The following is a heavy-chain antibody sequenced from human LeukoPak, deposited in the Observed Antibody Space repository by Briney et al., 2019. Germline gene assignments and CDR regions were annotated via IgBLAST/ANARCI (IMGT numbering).Heavy chain of an antibody. V-gene: IGHV3-23*01. CDR3: RGRLAGRGDY. Sequence: GGSLKLSFSASGFPFNSYAMSWVRPAPGKGLEWVSAISGSGGSTYYADSVKGRFTISRDNSKNTLYLQMNSLRAEDTAVYYCRGRLAGRGDYWGQGTLVTVSS. CDR2: ISGSGGST. CDR1: GFPFNSYA. D-gene: IGHD6-13*01. J-gene: IGHJ4*02.